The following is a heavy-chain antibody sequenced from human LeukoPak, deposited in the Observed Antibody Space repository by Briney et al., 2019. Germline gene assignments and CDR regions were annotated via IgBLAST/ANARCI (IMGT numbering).Heavy chain of an antibody. J-gene: IGHJ6*03. D-gene: IGHD3-3*01. CDR2: ISSSSSCI. Sequence: WGSPGLSCAASGFTFSSYSMNWVRQAPGKGLEWVSYISSSSSCIYYADSVKGRFTISRDNAKNSLYLKMQRLRAEDTVVYYSARGARVFGVEDYMTVWGKGSSVTVSS. CDR1: GFTFSSYS. CDR3: ARGARVFGVEDYMTV. V-gene: IGHV3-21*05.